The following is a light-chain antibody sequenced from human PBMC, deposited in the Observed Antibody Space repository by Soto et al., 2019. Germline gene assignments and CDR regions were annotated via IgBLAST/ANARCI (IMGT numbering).Light chain of an antibody. CDR1: QSVSSSY. CDR2: GAS. Sequence: EIVLTQSPGTLSLSPGERATLSCRASQSVSSSYLAWYQQKPGQAPRLLIYGASSRATGTPDRFSGSGSGTDFTLTISRLEPEDFAVYYCQQYGSSRTFGQGTKVDNK. V-gene: IGKV3-20*01. J-gene: IGKJ1*01. CDR3: QQYGSSRT.